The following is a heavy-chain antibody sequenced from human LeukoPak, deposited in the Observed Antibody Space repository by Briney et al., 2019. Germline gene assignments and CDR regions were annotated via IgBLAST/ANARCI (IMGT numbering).Heavy chain of an antibody. CDR1: GFTFNDYA. Sequence: GGSLRLSCAASGFTFNDYAMHWVGQAQGKGLEWGAGISWNSGRIGYADSVKGRFTISRHNAKNSLYLQMNSLRAEDTALYYCAKSAGGAISYWFDPWGQGTLVTVSS. D-gene: IGHD3-16*02. CDR2: ISWNSGRI. J-gene: IGHJ5*02. V-gene: IGHV3-9*01. CDR3: AKSAGGAISYWFDP.